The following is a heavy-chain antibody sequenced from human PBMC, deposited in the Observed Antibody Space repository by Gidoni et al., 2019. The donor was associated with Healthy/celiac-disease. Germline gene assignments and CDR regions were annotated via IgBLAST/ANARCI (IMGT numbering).Heavy chain of an antibody. CDR3: AREAFYYYYMDV. V-gene: IGHV3-66*02. Sequence: EVQLVESGGGLVQPGRSLRLSWAASGFTVSRKHVSWVRQDPGQGLAWVSVIYSGGSTYYADSVKGRFTISRDNSKNTLYLQMNSLRAEDTAVYYCAREAFYYYYMDVWGKGTTVTVSS. CDR1: GFTVSRKH. CDR2: IYSGGST. J-gene: IGHJ6*03.